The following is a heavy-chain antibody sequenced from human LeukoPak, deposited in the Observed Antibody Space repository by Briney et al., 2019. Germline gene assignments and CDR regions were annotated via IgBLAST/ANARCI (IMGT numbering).Heavy chain of an antibody. Sequence: SETLSLTCAVSGGSISSSNWWSWVRQPPGKGLEWIGEIYHSGSTNYNPSLKSRVTISVDKSKNQFSLKLTSVTAADTSVYYCARQTGSGLFILPGGQGTLVTVSS. D-gene: IGHD3/OR15-3a*01. CDR3: ARQTGSGLFILP. CDR2: IYHSGST. V-gene: IGHV4-4*02. J-gene: IGHJ4*02. CDR1: GGSISSSNW.